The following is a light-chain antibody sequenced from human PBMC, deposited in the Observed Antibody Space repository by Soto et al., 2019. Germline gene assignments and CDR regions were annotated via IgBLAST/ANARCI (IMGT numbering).Light chain of an antibody. CDR2: EVS. V-gene: IGLV2-8*01. J-gene: IGLJ1*01. CDR1: SSDVGGYNY. Sequence: QSALTQPPSASGSPGQSVTISCTGTSSDVGGYNYVSWYQQHPGKAPKLMIYEVSKRPSGVPDRFSGSKSGNTASLTVSGLQAEDEADYYCSSYAGSNNPLYVFGTGTKV. CDR3: SSYAGSNNPLYV.